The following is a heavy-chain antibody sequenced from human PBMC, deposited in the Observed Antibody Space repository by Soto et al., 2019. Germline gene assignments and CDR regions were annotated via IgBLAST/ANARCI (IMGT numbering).Heavy chain of an antibody. CDR3: ARGAGVVGVSTGFDP. J-gene: IGHJ5*02. Sequence: QVQLQESGPGLVKPSETLSLTCTVSGGSMHGHLWARFRQTPGKGLEWIVDGAGSDRRNPSLMGRVYTSTDMSRSQFSLSLASVTAADTAVYYCARGAGVVGVSTGFDPWGHGILVTVSS. CDR1: GGSMHGHL. CDR2: DGAGSD. V-gene: IGHV4-59*11. D-gene: IGHD2-21*01.